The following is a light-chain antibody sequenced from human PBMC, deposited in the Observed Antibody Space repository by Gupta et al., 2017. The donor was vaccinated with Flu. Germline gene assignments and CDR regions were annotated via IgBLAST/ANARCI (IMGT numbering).Light chain of an antibody. V-gene: IGKV1-5*03. CDR3: QQYNSYSWT. J-gene: IGKJ1*01. Sequence: DIQMTQSPSTLSAPVGDRVTITCRASQSVNSWLAWFQQKPGKAPRLLIYRASILESGVPSRFSGSGYETEFTLTISGLQPDDFATYYCQQYNSYSWTFGQGTKVEIK. CDR1: QSVNSW. CDR2: RAS.